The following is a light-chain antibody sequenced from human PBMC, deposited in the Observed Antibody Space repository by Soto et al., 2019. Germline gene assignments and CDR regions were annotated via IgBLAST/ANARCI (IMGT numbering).Light chain of an antibody. CDR1: QSVSSSY. CDR3: QHYGSSTWT. J-gene: IGKJ1*01. Sequence: EIVLTQSPGTLSLSPGERATLSCRASQSVSSSYLAWYQQKPGQAPGLLIYGASSRATGIPDRFSGSGSGTDFTLNISRLEPEDFAVYYCQHYGSSTWTFGQGTKVEIK. V-gene: IGKV3-20*01. CDR2: GAS.